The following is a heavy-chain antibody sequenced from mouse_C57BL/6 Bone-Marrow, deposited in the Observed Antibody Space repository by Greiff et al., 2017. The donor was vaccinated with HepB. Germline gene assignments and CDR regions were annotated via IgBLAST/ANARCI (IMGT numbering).Heavy chain of an antibody. CDR3: ARRGFAY. Sequence: EVKVVESGGDLVKPGGSLKLSCAASGFTFSSYGMSWVRQTPDKRLEWVATISSGGSYTYYPDSVKGRFTISRDNAKNTLYLQMSSLKSEDTAMYYSARRGFAYWGQGTLVTVSA. CDR2: ISSGGSYT. CDR1: GFTFSSYG. V-gene: IGHV5-6*02. J-gene: IGHJ3*01.